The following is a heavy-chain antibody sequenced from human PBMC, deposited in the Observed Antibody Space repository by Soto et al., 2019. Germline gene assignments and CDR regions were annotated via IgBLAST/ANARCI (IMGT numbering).Heavy chain of an antibody. J-gene: IGHJ4*02. CDR1: GFTFSSYA. D-gene: IGHD5-18*01. V-gene: IGHV3-30-3*01. CDR2: ISYDGSNK. Sequence: QVQLVESGGGVVQPGRSLRLSCAASGFTFSSYAMHWVRQAPGKGLEWVAVISYDGSNKYYADSVKGRFTISRDNSKNTLYLQMNSLRAEDTAVYYCARGWIQLPYDYWGQGTLVTVSS. CDR3: ARGWIQLPYDY.